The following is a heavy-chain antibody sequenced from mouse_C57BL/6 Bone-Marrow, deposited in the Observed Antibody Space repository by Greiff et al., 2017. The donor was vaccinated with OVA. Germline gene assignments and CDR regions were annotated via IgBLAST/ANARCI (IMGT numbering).Heavy chain of an antibody. CDR3: ASAVFAY. CDR2: IDPSDSYT. CDR1: GYTFTSYW. Sequence: QVQLQQPGAELVKPGASVKLSCKASGYTFTSYWMQWVNQRPGQGLEWIGEIDPSDSYTNYNQKFKGKATLTVDTSSSTAYMPPSSLTSVDSAVSCYASAVFAYWGQGTLVTVSA. V-gene: IGHV1-50*01. J-gene: IGHJ3*01.